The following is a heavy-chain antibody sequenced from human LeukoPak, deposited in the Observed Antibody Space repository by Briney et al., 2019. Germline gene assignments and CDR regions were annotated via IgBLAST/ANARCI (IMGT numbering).Heavy chain of an antibody. CDR2: ISYSGNT. CDR1: GGSISSYY. V-gene: IGHV4-59*01. J-gene: IGHJ4*02. D-gene: IGHD6-19*01. CDR3: ARWSGSGWKYLDH. Sequence: SETLSLTCTVSGGSISSYYGSWIRQPPGKGLEWIGYISYSGNTNYSPSLKSRVTISADTSRNQFSLKVSSVTAADTALYYCARWSGSGWKYLDHWGQGTLVTVSS.